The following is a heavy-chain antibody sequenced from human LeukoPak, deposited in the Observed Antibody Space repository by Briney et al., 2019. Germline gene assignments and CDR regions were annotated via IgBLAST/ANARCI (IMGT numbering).Heavy chain of an antibody. CDR3: ARRTGAAPGEFFLH. J-gene: IGHJ1*01. V-gene: IGHV3-53*01. D-gene: IGHD6-19*01. CDR2: IYSSGST. Sequence: PGGSLSLSGAGSGFIVISSYTSWFRQAPGKGLEWFSAIYSSGSTDYADSVRGRFTIARDTSKNMVYLQMNSLTAEDTAIYYCARRTGAAPGEFFLHWGQGTLVTVSS. CDR1: GFIVISSY.